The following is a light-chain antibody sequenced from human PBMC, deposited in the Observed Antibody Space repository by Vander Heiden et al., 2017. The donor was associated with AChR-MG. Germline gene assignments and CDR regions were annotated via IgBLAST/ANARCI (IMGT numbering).Light chain of an antibody. J-gene: IGKJ5*01. CDR1: PSLLHSNGYNY. CDR2: LGS. V-gene: IGKV2-28*01. Sequence: DIVMTQSPLSLPVTPGEPASISCRSSPSLLHSNGYNYLDWYLQKPGQSPQLLIYLGSNRASGVPDRFSGSGSGTDFTLKISRVEAEDVGVYYRMQALQTPITFGQGTRLEIK. CDR3: MQALQTPIT.